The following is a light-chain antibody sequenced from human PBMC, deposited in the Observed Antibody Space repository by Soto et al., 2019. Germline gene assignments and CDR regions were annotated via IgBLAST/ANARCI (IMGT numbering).Light chain of an antibody. Sequence: DFQMTQSQTSLSASVGDTVTITCRASQSISTWLAWYQQKPNKAPKSLISGASNLQSGVPSRFSGSGSGTDFTLTISSLQPEDFATYYCQQFYTFPLTFGGGTNVDIK. CDR3: QQFYTFPLT. CDR2: GAS. CDR1: QSISTW. J-gene: IGKJ4*01. V-gene: IGKV1D-16*01.